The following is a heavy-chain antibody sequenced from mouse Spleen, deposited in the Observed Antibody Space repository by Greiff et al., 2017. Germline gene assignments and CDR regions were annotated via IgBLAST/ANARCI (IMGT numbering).Heavy chain of an antibody. V-gene: IGHV5-17*01. J-gene: IGHJ4*01. CDR3: ARPVLHYYAMDY. Sequence: DVKLVESGGGLVKPGGSLKLSCAASGFTFSDYGMHWVRQAPEKGLEWVAYISSGSSTIYYADTVKGRFTISRDNAKNTLFLQMTSLRSEDTAMYYCARPVLHYYAMDYWGQGTSVTVSS. CDR1: GFTFSDYG. CDR2: ISSGSSTI. D-gene: IGHD1-1*01.